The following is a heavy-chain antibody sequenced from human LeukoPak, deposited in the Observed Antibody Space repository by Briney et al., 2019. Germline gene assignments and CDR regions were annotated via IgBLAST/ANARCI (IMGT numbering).Heavy chain of an antibody. D-gene: IGHD4-11*01. CDR3: ARVPVSGPGARFDY. CDR2: ISAYNVNT. Sequence: ASVKVSCKASGYTFTSYGISWVRQAPGQGLEWMGGISAYNVNTNDAQKLQDRVTMTTDTSTTTAYMELRSLRSDDTAVYYCARVPVSGPGARFDYWGQGTLVTVSS. V-gene: IGHV1-18*01. J-gene: IGHJ4*02. CDR1: GYTFTSYG.